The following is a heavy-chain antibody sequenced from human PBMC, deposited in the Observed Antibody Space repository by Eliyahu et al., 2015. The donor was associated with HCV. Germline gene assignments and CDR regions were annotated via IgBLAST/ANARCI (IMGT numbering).Heavy chain of an antibody. J-gene: IGHJ6*04. D-gene: IGHD3-10*01. CDR2: INPSGGST. CDR1: GYTFTXXY. CDR3: ARETYGSGSYYGAYGMDV. V-gene: IGHV1-46*01. Sequence: QVQLVQSGAEVKKPGASVKVSCKAXGYTFTXXYXHXGXQAPGQGLEWMGIINPSGGSTSYAQKFQGRVTMTRDTSTSTVYMELSSLRSEDTAVYYCARETYGSGSYYGAYGMDVWGKGTTVTVSS.